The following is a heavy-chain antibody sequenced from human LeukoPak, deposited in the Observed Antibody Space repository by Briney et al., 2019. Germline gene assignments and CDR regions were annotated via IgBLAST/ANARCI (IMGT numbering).Heavy chain of an antibody. CDR1: GGSFSGYY. CDR2: INHSGST. D-gene: IGHD3-10*01. Sequence: SETLSLTCAVYGGSFSGYYWSWIRQPPGKGLEWIGEINHSGSTNYNPSLKSRVTISVDTSKNQFSLKLSSVTAAATAVYYCARESHMVRGVINDWGQGTLVTVSS. J-gene: IGHJ4*02. V-gene: IGHV4-34*01. CDR3: ARESHMVRGVIND.